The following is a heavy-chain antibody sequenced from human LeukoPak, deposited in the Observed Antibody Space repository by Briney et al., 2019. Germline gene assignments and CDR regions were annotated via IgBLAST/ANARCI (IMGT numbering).Heavy chain of an antibody. CDR2: IYYSGST. J-gene: IGHJ3*02. CDR1: GGSFGSYC. Sequence: SETLSLTCTVSGGSFGSYCWSWVRQPPGKGLEWIAYIYYSGSTNYNPSLKSRVTISVDTSKNQFSLKLSSVTAADTAVYYCAREGIAAGDAFDIWGQGTMVTVSS. D-gene: IGHD6-13*01. CDR3: AREGIAAGDAFDI. V-gene: IGHV4-59*01.